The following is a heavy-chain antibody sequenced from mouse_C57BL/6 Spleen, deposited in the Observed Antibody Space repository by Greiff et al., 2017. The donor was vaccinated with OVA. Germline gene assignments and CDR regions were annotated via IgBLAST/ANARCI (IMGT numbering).Heavy chain of an antibody. CDR2: IDPANGST. D-gene: IGHD4-1*01. CDR3: ANWYYAMDY. CDR1: GFNIKNTY. V-gene: IGHV14-3*01. J-gene: IGHJ4*01. Sequence: VQLQQSVAELVRPGASVKLSCTASGFNIKNTYMHWVKQRPEQGLEWIGMIDPANGSTNYAPKFPGKATITADTSSNTAYLQLSSLTSEDTGICYCANWYYAMDYWGKGTTVTVSS.